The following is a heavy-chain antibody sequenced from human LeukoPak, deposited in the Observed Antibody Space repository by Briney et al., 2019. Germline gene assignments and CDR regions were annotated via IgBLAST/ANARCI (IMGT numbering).Heavy chain of an antibody. CDR1: GFTFTDTY. J-gene: IGHJ4*02. V-gene: IGHV3-11*01. Sequence: GGSLRLSCAVSGFTFTDTYMTWIRQAPGKGLESLSYISPSGTDISYADSVKGRFTIYRDNSKNTLYLQMNSLGGEDTAVYYCAKCMRSGGSCYSDRGQGTLVTVSS. CDR2: ISPSGTDI. D-gene: IGHD2-15*01. CDR3: AKCMRSGGSCYSD.